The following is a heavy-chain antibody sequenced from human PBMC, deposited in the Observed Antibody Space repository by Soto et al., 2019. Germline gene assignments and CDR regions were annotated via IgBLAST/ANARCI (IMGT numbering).Heavy chain of an antibody. J-gene: IGHJ6*02. CDR3: ARDGYCSGGNCLDGMDV. CDR2: ISSDGSAK. V-gene: IGHV3-30-3*01. CDR1: GFTLSRYT. Sequence: QVQLVESGGGMVQFGRSLRLSCGVSGFTLSRYTMHWVRQAPGKGLEWVALISSDGSAKYYADSVKGRFTISRDESLYLQMTSLRAEDTAVYYCARDGYCSGGNCLDGMDVWGQGTTVTVSS. D-gene: IGHD2-15*01.